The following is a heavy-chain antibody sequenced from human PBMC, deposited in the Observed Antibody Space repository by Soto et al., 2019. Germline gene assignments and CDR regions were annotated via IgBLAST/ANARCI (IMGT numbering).Heavy chain of an antibody. V-gene: IGHV4-61*08. CDR3: ARDWATTVTTNYYYYGMDV. J-gene: IGHJ6*02. Sequence: SETLSLTCTVSGGSVSTSGYYWSWIRQPPGKGVEWIGNIYYSGSTNYNPSLKSRVTISVDTSKNQFSLKLSSVTAADTAVYYCARDWATTVTTNYYYYGMDVWGQGTTVTVSS. D-gene: IGHD4-4*01. CDR2: IYYSGST. CDR1: GGSVSTSGYY.